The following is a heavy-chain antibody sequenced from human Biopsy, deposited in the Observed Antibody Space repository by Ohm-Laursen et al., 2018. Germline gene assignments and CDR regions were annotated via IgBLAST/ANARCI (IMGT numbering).Heavy chain of an antibody. Sequence: VTLSLTCTVSGASISSYYWTWIRQPAGKGLEWIGRIYTSGSTNYNPSLKSRVTMSVDTSKNRFSLKLTSLSAADTAVYFCAAVDYSAYTTVDHWGQGTLITVSS. V-gene: IGHV4-4*07. CDR2: IYTSGST. CDR3: AAVDYSAYTTVDH. D-gene: IGHD5-12*01. CDR1: GASISSYY. J-gene: IGHJ4*02.